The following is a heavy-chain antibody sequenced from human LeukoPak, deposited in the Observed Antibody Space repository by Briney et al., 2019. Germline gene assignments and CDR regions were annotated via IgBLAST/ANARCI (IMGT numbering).Heavy chain of an antibody. CDR2: INHSGST. D-gene: IGHD3-22*01. Sequence: SETLSLTCAVYGGSFSGYYLNWIRQPPGKGLEWIGEINHSGSTNYNPSLKSRVTISFDTSKNQFPLQLSYVLAADAAAVYCAREGRGTMIVVGRPGVWFDPWGQGTLVTVSS. CDR3: AREGRGTMIVVGRPGVWFDP. J-gene: IGHJ5*02. CDR1: GGSFSGYY. V-gene: IGHV4-34*01.